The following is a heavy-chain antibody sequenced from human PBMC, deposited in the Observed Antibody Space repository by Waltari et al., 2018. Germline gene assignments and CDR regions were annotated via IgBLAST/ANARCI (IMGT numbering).Heavy chain of an antibody. CDR1: GGTFSSYA. J-gene: IGHJ4*02. CDR3: ARGSQVGSTTH. Sequence: HVQLVQSGAEVKKPGSSVKVSCKASGGTFSSYAISWVRQAPGQGREVMGGIIPLYGTANYAQKFQCSVTITADKSTITAYMELSSLTSEDTAVYYCARGSQVGSTTHWGQGTLVTVSS. D-gene: IGHD1-26*01. V-gene: IGHV1-69*14. CDR2: IIPLYGTA.